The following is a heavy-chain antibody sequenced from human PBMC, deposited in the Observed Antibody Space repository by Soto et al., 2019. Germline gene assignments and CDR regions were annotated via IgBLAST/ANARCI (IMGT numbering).Heavy chain of an antibody. CDR1: GGTFSSYA. D-gene: IGHD2-2*01. J-gene: IGHJ6*02. Sequence: QVQLVQSGAEVKKPGSSVKVSCKASGGTFSSYAISWVRQAPGQGLEWMGGIIPITGTANYAQKFQGRVTITADESTSTVYMGLSSLTSEDTGVYFCARSQGSSTSVEVYYHYYYGMDVWGQGPKVTVSS. CDR2: IIPITGTA. V-gene: IGHV1-69*01. CDR3: ARSQGSSTSVEVYYHYYYGMDV.